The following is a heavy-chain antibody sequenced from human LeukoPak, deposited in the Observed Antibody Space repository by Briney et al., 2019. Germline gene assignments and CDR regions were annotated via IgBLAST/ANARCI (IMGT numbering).Heavy chain of an antibody. CDR1: GYAFTAYY. J-gene: IGHJ5*02. CDR3: ARDAVVAATPNRFDP. D-gene: IGHD2-15*01. CDR2: IDPKTGGT. V-gene: IGHV1-2*02. Sequence: ASVKVSCKASGYAFTAYYLNWVRQAPGQGLEWMGWIDPKTGGTKIAQKFQGRVTITADKSTSTAYMELSSLRSEDTAVYYCARDAVVAATPNRFDPWGQGTLVTVSS.